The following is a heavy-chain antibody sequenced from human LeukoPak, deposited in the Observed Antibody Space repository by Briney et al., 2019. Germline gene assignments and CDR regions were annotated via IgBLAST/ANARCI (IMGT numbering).Heavy chain of an antibody. CDR3: ARATRYSSSDSFDY. V-gene: IGHV3-20*04. CDR2: INWNGGST. J-gene: IGHJ4*02. CDR1: GFTFDDYG. D-gene: IGHD6-13*01. Sequence: PGGSLRLSCAASGFTFDDYGMSWVRQAPGKGLEWVSGINWNGGSTGYADSVKGRFTISRDNAENSLYLQMNSLRAEDTALYYCARATRYSSSDSFDYWGQGTLVTVSS.